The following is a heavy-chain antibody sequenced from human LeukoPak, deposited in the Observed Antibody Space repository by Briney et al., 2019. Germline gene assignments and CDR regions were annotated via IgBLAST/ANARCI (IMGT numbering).Heavy chain of an antibody. CDR1: GYSFTSYW. J-gene: IGHJ4*02. CDR2: IYPGDSDT. Sequence: GESLKISCKGSGYSFTSYWIGWVRQMPGKGLEWMGIIYPGDSDTRYSPSFQGQVTISADKSISTAHLQWSSLKASDTAMYYCARHVGHLAYCGGDCSYYFDYWGQGTLVTVSS. D-gene: IGHD2-21*02. CDR3: ARHVGHLAYCGGDCSYYFDY. V-gene: IGHV5-51*01.